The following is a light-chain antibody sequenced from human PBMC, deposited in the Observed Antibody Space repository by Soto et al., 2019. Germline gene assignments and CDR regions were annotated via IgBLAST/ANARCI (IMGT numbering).Light chain of an antibody. CDR1: QSVSNSY. Sequence: DIVLTQSPGTLSLSPGERATLSCRASQSVSNSYLAWYQQKPGQAPRLLIYGASSRAAGIPDRFSGSGSWTDFTLTISRLEPEDFSVYYCQQYAKIPRFTFGPGTTVDI. CDR2: GAS. J-gene: IGKJ3*01. V-gene: IGKV3-20*01. CDR3: QQYAKIPRFT.